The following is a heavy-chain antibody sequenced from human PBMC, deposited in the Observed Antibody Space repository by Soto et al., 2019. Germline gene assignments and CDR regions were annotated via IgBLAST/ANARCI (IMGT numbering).Heavy chain of an antibody. V-gene: IGHV3-33*01. CDR3: ARGGYSGYDRPPYGMDV. Sequence: SLRLSCAASGFTFSSYGMHWVRQAPGKGLEWVAVIWYDGSNKYYADSAKGRFTISRDNSKNTLYLQMNSLRAEDTAVYYCARGGYSGYDRPPYGMDVWGQGTTVTVSS. J-gene: IGHJ6*02. CDR1: GFTFSSYG. D-gene: IGHD5-12*01. CDR2: IWYDGSNK.